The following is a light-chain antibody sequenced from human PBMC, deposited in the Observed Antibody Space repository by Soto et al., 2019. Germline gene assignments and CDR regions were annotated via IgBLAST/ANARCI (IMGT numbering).Light chain of an antibody. V-gene: IGKV3-15*01. Sequence: EIEMTQSPATLSVSPGKRATLSCTASQSVSTNLAWYQQKPGQAPRLVIYPASTRATGIPARFSGSGSGREFTLTISSLQSEDFAVYYCQQYQNWPVTFGHGTKVEI. CDR3: QQYQNWPVT. CDR2: PAS. CDR1: QSVSTN. J-gene: IGKJ1*01.